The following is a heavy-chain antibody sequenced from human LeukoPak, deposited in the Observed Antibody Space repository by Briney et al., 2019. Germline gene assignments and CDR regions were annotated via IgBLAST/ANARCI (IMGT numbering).Heavy chain of an antibody. D-gene: IGHD6-19*01. CDR2: IIPIFGTA. CDR3: AREMKNSSGWFFDY. J-gene: IGHJ4*02. CDR1: GGTLSSYV. Sequence: SVTVSCKASGGTLSSYVISWVRQAPGQGLEWMGGIIPIFGTANYAQKFQGRVTITTDESTSTAYMELSSLRSEDTAVYYCAREMKNSSGWFFDYWGQGTLVTVSS. V-gene: IGHV1-69*05.